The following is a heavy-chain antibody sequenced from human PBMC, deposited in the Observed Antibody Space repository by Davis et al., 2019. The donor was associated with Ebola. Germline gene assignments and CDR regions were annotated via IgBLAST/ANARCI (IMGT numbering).Heavy chain of an antibody. CDR2: INAGNGNT. CDR3: TRGRDCTNGVCYKAHWFDS. V-gene: IGHV1-3*01. CDR1: GYTFTSYA. Sequence: ASVKVSCKASGYTFTSYAMHWVRQAPGQRLEWMGWINAGNGNTKYSQKFQGRVTITRDTSASTAYMELSSLRSDDTAVYYCTRGRDCTNGVCYKAHWFDSWGLGTLVTVSS. D-gene: IGHD2-8*01. J-gene: IGHJ5*01.